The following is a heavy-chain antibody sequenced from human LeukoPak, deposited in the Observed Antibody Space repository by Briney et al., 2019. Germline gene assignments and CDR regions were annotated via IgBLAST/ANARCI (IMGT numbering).Heavy chain of an antibody. Sequence: PGGSLRLSCAASGFTFSSYGMHWVRQAPGKGLEWVAVIWYDGSNKYYADSVKGRFTISRDNSKNTLYLQMNSLRAEDTAVYYCVASCTDSTSRYHAFDIWGQGTMVTVSS. CDR2: IWYDGSNK. CDR3: VASCTDSTSRYHAFDI. V-gene: IGHV3-33*01. J-gene: IGHJ3*02. CDR1: GFTFSSYG. D-gene: IGHD2-2*01.